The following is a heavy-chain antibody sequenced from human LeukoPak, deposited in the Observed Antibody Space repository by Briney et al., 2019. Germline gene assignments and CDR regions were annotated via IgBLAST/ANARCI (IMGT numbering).Heavy chain of an antibody. D-gene: IGHD6-19*01. Sequence: GASVKVSCKASGFTFTASAMQGVRQARGKRLEWIGWIVVGSGHTRYAQKFQERITITRDMSTSTAYMQLSSLRSEDTAVYYCASEYQFSGWESAYGMDVWGQGTTVTVSS. V-gene: IGHV1-58*02. CDR3: ASEYQFSGWESAYGMDV. CDR2: IVVGSGHT. CDR1: GFTFTASA. J-gene: IGHJ6*02.